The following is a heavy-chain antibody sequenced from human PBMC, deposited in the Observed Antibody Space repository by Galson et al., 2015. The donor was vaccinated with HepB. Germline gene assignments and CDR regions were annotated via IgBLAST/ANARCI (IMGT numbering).Heavy chain of an antibody. D-gene: IGHD2-15*01. CDR1: GFTFSSYG. CDR3: ARGSRVMEVVIDY. Sequence: SLRLSCAASGFTFSSYGMHWVRQAPGKGLEWVAVIWYDGSNKYYADSVKGRFTISRDNSKNTLYLQMNSLRAEDTAVYYCARGSRVMEVVIDYWGQGTLVTVSS. V-gene: IGHV3-33*01. J-gene: IGHJ4*02. CDR2: IWYDGSNK.